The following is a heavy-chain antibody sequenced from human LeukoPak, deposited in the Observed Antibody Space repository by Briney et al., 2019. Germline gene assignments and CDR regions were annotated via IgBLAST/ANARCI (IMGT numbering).Heavy chain of an antibody. D-gene: IGHD3-22*01. V-gene: IGHV3-23*01. CDR1: GFTFSSYA. CDR2: ISVSGGST. CDR3: AKRNTYYYDSSGYSSDYFDY. J-gene: IGHJ4*02. Sequence: GGSLRLSCAASGFTFSSYAMSWVRQAPGKGLEWVSAISVSGGSTDYADSVKGRFTISRDYSQNTLYLQMNSIRAEDTAVYYCAKRNTYYYDSSGYSSDYFDYWGQGTLVTVSS.